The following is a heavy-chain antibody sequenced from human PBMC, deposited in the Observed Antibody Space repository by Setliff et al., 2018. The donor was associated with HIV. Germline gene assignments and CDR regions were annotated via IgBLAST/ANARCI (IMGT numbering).Heavy chain of an antibody. J-gene: IGHJ4*02. CDR2: IYTSGST. D-gene: IGHD6-19*01. Sequence: SETLSLTCTVSGGSFSDYHRSWIRQPPGKGLEWIGYIYTSGSTNYNPSLKSRVTISVDTSKNQFSLKLRSVTAADTAVYYCEVAGQWGQGTLVTVSS. V-gene: IGHV4-4*09. CDR1: GGSFSDYH. CDR3: EVAGQ.